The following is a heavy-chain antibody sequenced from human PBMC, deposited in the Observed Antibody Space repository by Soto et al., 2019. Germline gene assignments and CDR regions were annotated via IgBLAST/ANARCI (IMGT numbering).Heavy chain of an antibody. D-gene: IGHD2-21*02. V-gene: IGHV3-23*01. CDR3: AKGLNGLDYFYY. CDR2: VSGSGGST. CDR1: GFTFSSYA. J-gene: IGHJ4*02. Sequence: GGSLRLSCAASGFTFSSYAMSWVHQAPGKGLEWVSAVSGSGGSTYYADSVKGRFTISRDNSKNTLYLQMNSLRAEDTAVYYCAKGLNGLDYFYYWGQGTLVTVSS.